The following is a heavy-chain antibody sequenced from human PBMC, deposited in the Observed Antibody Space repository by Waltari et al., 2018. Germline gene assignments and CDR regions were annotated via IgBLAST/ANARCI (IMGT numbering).Heavy chain of an antibody. Sequence: QLQLQESGPGLVKPSETLSLTCTVSGGSISSSSYYWGWIRQPPGKGLEWIGSIYYSGSTYYNPSLKSRVTISVDTSKNQFSLKLSSVTAADTAVYYCARSLVVAATNWFDPWGQGTLVTVSS. CDR3: ARSLVVAATNWFDP. CDR2: IYYSGST. D-gene: IGHD2-15*01. V-gene: IGHV4-39*07. CDR1: GGSISSSSYY. J-gene: IGHJ5*02.